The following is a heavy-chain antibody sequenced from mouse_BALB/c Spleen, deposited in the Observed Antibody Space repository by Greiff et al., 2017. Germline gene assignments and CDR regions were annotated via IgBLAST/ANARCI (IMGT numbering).Heavy chain of an antibody. J-gene: IGHJ3*01. CDR2: ISSGGSYT. CDR3: ARYYGSSYGAY. D-gene: IGHD1-1*01. V-gene: IGHV5-9-4*01. Sequence: EVHLVESGGGLVKPGGSLKLSCAASGFTFSSYAMSWVRQSPEKRLEWVAEISSGGSYTYYPDTVTGRFTISRDNAKNTLYLEMSSLRSEDTAMYYCARYYGSSYGAYWGQGTLVTVSA. CDR1: GFTFSSYA.